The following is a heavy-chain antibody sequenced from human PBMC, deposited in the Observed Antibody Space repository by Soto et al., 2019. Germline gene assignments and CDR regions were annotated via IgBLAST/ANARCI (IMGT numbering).Heavy chain of an antibody. CDR3: AKVLTPDHVLTGTPAD. J-gene: IGHJ4*02. Sequence: GGSLRLSCAASGFTFSSYGMHWVRQAPGKGLEWVAVISYDGSNKYYADSVKGRFTISRDNSKNTLYLQMNSLRAEDTAVYYCAKVLTPDHVLTGTPADWGQGTLVTVSS. CDR2: ISYDGSNK. D-gene: IGHD1-20*01. V-gene: IGHV3-30*18. CDR1: GFTFSSYG.